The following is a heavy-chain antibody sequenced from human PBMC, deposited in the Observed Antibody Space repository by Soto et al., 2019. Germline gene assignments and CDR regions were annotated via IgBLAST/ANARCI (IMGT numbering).Heavy chain of an antibody. D-gene: IGHD5-12*01. V-gene: IGHV3-64D*06. Sequence: WGSLRLSCSASGVTFSSYAMHWVRQAPGKGLEYVSGIRGNGDPSFYAASVKGRSTISRDNSKNTLYLQMSSLSADDTAVYYWVKSRGGNNFDFFDWGQGALVTVSS. CDR2: IRGNGDPS. CDR3: VKSRGGNNFDFFD. CDR1: GVTFSSYA. J-gene: IGHJ4*02.